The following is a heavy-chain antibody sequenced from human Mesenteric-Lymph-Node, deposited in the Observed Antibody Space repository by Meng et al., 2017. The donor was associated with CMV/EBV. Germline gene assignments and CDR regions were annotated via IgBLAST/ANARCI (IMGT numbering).Heavy chain of an antibody. CDR2: GHHSGTT. J-gene: IGHJ4*02. CDR3: ARRGNYDSDYSEY. D-gene: IGHD3-22*01. V-gene: IGHV4-39*01. Sequence: SHPRLVQPPETLSLPCILSSDSISNSTYYWTWIRQPPGKGLEWIGSGHHSGTTYYNPSLKGRLTISVDTSANLFSLRLTTVTAADTATYYCARRGNYDSDYSEYWGQGTLVTVSS. CDR1: SDSISNSTYY.